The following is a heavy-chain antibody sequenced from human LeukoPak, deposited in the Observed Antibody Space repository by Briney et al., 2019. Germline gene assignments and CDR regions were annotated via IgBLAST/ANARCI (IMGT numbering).Heavy chain of an antibody. CDR1: GGSISSYY. CDR2: IYYSGST. D-gene: IGHD3-10*01. Sequence: SETLSLTCTVSGGSISSYYWSWIRQPPGKGLEWIGYIYYSGSTNYNPSLKSRVTISVDTSKNQFSLKLSSVTAADTAVYYCARESGSGSYSDYWGQGTLVTVSS. V-gene: IGHV4-59*12. J-gene: IGHJ4*02. CDR3: ARESGSGSYSDY.